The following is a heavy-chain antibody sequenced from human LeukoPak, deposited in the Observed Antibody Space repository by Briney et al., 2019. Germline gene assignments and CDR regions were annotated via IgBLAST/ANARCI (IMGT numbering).Heavy chain of an antibody. CDR1: GYSFTSYW. J-gene: IGHJ5*02. CDR3: ARRPIYYGSGSSRGDNWFDP. CDR2: IYPGASDT. D-gene: IGHD3-10*01. V-gene: IGHV5-51*01. Sequence: GESLKISCKGSGYSFTSYWIGWVRQMPGKGLEWRGIIYPGASDTRYSPSFQGQVTISADKSISTAYLQWSSLKASDTAMYYCARRPIYYGSGSSRGDNWFDPWGQGTLVTVSS.